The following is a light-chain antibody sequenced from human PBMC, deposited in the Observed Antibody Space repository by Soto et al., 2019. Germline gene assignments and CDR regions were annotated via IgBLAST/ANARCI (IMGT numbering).Light chain of an antibody. CDR1: RSISSW. V-gene: IGKV1-5*01. CDR2: DAS. Sequence: DIQMTQSPSTLSASVGDRVTITCRASRSISSWLAWYQQRPGIAPKLLIFDASILQSGVPSRFSGSGSGTEFTLSISRLQTDDFATYYCQQYGSFSPITFGGGTKV. J-gene: IGKJ4*01. CDR3: QQYGSFSPIT.